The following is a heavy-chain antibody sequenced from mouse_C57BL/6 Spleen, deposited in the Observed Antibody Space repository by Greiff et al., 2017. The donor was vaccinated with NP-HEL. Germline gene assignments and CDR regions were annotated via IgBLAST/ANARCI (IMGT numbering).Heavy chain of an antibody. CDR3: ANYYGSSYWFAY. V-gene: IGHV5-6*01. CDR2: ISSGGSYT. Sequence: EVMLVESGGDLVKPGGSLKLSCAASGFTFSSYGMSWVRQTPDKRLEWVATISSGGSYTYYPDSVKGRFTISRDNAKNTLYLQMSSLKSEDTAMYYCANYYGSSYWFAYWGQGTLVTVSA. CDR1: GFTFSSYG. J-gene: IGHJ3*01. D-gene: IGHD1-1*01.